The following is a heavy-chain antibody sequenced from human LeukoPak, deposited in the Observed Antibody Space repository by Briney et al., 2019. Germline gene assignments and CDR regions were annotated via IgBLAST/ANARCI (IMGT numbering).Heavy chain of an antibody. D-gene: IGHD4-23*01. Sequence: PGGALRHSFPASGLSFDNAWMSWVRQVPGKGLAGVGRIRGKIDGGTTDYAAPDKARFTISRDDSERTLYLHLTSLQLEHAAMYYCTTMGGNNLFAWYLYLWGGGTLVTVYS. V-gene: IGHV3-15*01. CDR2: IRGKIDGGTT. CDR1: GLSFDNAW. CDR3: TTMGGNNLFAWYLYL. J-gene: IGHJ2*01.